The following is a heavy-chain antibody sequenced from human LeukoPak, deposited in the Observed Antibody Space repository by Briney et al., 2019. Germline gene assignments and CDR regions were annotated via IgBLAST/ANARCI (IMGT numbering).Heavy chain of an antibody. D-gene: IGHD2-2*01. V-gene: IGHV1-18*01. CDR2: ISGNNDNP. CDR1: GYTFSNFG. Sequence: ASGTVSCKASGYTFSNFGINWVRQAPGQGLEWIAWISGNNDNPNYGQKFQGRFTVTTDSSTSTAYMELRNLRSDDTAVYYCARDGTSTDDYWGQGTLVTVYS. CDR3: ARDGTSTDDY. J-gene: IGHJ4*02.